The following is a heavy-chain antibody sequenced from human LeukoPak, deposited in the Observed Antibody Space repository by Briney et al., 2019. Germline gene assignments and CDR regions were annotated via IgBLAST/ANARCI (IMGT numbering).Heavy chain of an antibody. V-gene: IGHV1-2*02. CDR1: GYTFTGYY. J-gene: IGHJ4*02. Sequence: ASVKVSCKASGYTFTGYYMHWVRQAPGQGLEWMGWINPNSGGTNYAQKFQGRVTMTRDTSISTAYMELSRLRSDDTAVYYCARETYSYGPAGYWGQGTLVTVSS. CDR3: ARETYSYGPAGY. D-gene: IGHD5-18*01. CDR2: INPNSGGT.